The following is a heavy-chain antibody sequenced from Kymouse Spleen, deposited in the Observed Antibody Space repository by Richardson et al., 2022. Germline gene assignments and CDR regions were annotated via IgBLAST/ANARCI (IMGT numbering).Heavy chain of an antibody. V-gene: IGHV4-39*01. D-gene: IGHD3-10*01. CDR2: IYYSGST. J-gene: IGHJ6*02. CDR1: GGSISSSSYY. Sequence: QLQLQESGPGLVKPSETLSLTCTVSGGSISSSSYYWGWIRQPPGKGLEWIGSIYYSGSTYYNPSLKSRVTISVDTSKNQFSLKLSSVTAADTAVYYCARHYYGSGSYYVYYYYGMDVWGQGTTVTVSS. CDR3: ARHYYGSGSYYVYYYYGMDV.